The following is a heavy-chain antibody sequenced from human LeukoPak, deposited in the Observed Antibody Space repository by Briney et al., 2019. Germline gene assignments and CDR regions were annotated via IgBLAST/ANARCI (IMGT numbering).Heavy chain of an antibody. Sequence: PGGSLRLSCAASGFTISNAWMSWVRQPPGKGLEWIGEINHSGSTNYNPSLKSRVRMSVDTSKNQFSLKLNSVTATDTAVYYCARDHSIGWMFWGQGILVTVSS. D-gene: IGHD6-19*01. J-gene: IGHJ4*02. CDR1: GFTISNAW. CDR2: INHSGST. V-gene: IGHV4-4*02. CDR3: ARDHSIGWMF.